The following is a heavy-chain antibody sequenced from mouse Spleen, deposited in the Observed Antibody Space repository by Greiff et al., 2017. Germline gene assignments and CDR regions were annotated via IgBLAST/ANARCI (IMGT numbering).Heavy chain of an antibody. CDR3: ASGYGNYRWAMDY. D-gene: IGHD2-10*02. CDR1: GFNIKDYY. V-gene: IGHV14-2*01. CDR2: IDPEDGET. J-gene: IGHJ4*01. Sequence: EVQLQQSGAELVKPGASVKLSCTASGFNIKDYYMHWVKQRTEQGLEWIGRIDPEDGETKYAPKFPGKATITADTSSNTAYLQLSSLTSEDTAVYYCASGYGNYRWAMDYWGQGTSVTVSS.